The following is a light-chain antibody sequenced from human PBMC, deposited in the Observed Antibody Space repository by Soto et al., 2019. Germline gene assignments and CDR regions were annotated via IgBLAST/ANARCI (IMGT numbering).Light chain of an antibody. CDR2: AAS. Sequence: DIQMTQSPSSVSASVGDPVTITCRASQPTSNWLAWFQQRPGEPPNLLIYAASTLQSGVPSRVSGSGSGTELTLTISSLQPEDVATYYCQQANIFPRMFAQGTKVEI. J-gene: IGKJ1*01. CDR3: QQANIFPRM. V-gene: IGKV1-12*01. CDR1: QPTSNW.